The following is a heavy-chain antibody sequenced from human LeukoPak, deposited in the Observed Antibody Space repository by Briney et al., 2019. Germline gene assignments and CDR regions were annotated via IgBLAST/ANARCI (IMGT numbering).Heavy chain of an antibody. CDR2: ISYDGSNK. CDR1: GFTFSSYG. J-gene: IGHJ4*02. Sequence: GGSLRRSCAASGFTFSSYGMHWVRQAPGKGLEWVAVISYDGSNKYYADSVKGRFTISRDNSKNTLYLQMNSLRAEDTAVYYCAREAYYYDSSGLLDYWGQGTLVTVSS. D-gene: IGHD3-22*01. V-gene: IGHV3-30*03. CDR3: AREAYYYDSSGLLDY.